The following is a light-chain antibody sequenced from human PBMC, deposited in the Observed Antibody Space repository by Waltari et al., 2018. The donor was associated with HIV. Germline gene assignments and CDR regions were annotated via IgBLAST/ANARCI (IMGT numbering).Light chain of an antibody. J-gene: IGLJ2*01. V-gene: IGLV1-40*01. CDR1: NPHIGNHA. Sequence: QSVLTQPPSVSGAPGQRVTLSCTGDNPHIGNHAVHWYQQFPGTAPQLLIYNTNNRPSGVPDRFSGSKSGTSASLAITGLQAEDEADYYCQSSDNTLSGSVFGGGTKLTVL. CDR2: NTN. CDR3: QSSDNTLSGSV.